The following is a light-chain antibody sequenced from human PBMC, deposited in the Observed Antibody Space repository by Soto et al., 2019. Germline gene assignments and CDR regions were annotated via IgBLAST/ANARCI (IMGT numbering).Light chain of an antibody. V-gene: IGLV2-14*01. CDR3: RSYTHTSTPQCV. CDR1: SNDVGGYNY. CDR2: EVT. Sequence: QSALTQPASVSGSPGQSITISCTGTSNDVGGYNYVSWYKQHPGKDPKLMIYEVTDRPWGVSNRFSGYKSGNTASLTISGLQAADEADYYCRSYTHTSTPQCVFGNGTKVTV. J-gene: IGLJ1*01.